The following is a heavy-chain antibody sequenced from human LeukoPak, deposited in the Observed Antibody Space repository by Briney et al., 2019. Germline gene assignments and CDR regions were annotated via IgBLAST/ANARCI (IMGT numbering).Heavy chain of an antibody. CDR3: ARSYGSGSYYNENWFDP. Sequence: SETLSLTCAVYGGSFSGYYWSWIRQPPGKGLEWIGEINHSGSTNYNPSLKSRVTISVDTSKNQFSLKLSSVTAADTAVYYCARSYGSGSYYNENWFDPWGRGTLVTVSS. V-gene: IGHV4-34*01. CDR1: GGSFSGYY. D-gene: IGHD3-10*01. J-gene: IGHJ5*02. CDR2: INHSGST.